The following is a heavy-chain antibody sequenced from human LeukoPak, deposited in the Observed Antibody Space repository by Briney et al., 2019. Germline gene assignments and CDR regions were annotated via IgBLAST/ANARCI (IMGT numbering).Heavy chain of an antibody. CDR2: ISSSSSTI. D-gene: IGHD3-16*01. J-gene: IGHJ4*02. CDR3: ARGAPLDYFDY. Sequence: GGSLRLSCAASGFTFSSYSMNWVRQAPGKGLEWVSSISSSSSTIYYADSVKGRFTISRDNAKNSLYLQMDSLRAEDTAVYYCARGAPLDYFDYWGQGTLVTVSS. V-gene: IGHV3-48*01. CDR1: GFTFSSYS.